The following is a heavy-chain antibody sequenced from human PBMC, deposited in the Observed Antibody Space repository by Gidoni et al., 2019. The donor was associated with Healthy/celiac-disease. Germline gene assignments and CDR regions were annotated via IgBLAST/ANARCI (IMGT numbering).Heavy chain of an antibody. CDR2: IKQDGREK. CDR1: VFTFSSYW. Sequence: EVQLVESGGGLVQPGGSLRLSCAASVFTFSSYWMSWFRQAPGKGLEWVANIKQDGREKYYVDSVKGRFTISRDNAKNSLYLQMNSLRAEDTAVYYCARVRADASGDYWGQGTLVTVSS. V-gene: IGHV3-7*03. D-gene: IGHD3-10*01. J-gene: IGHJ4*02. CDR3: ARVRADASGDY.